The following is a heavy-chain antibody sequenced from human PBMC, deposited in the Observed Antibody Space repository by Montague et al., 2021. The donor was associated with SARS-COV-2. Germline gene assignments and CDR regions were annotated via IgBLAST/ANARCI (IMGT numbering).Heavy chain of an antibody. CDR1: DGSINTDTYF. J-gene: IGHJ4*02. CDR2: IWTSGTT. D-gene: IGHD3-16*01. V-gene: IGHV4-61*02. CDR3: ARGAKYYGFYHPFED. Sequence: TLSLTCTVSDGSINTDTYFWSWIRQPAGKGLEWIGRIWTSGTTKYNPTLKSRVTMSMDTSKKQFSLNVPSVTAADTAVYYCARGAKYYGFYHPFEDWGQGALVTVSS.